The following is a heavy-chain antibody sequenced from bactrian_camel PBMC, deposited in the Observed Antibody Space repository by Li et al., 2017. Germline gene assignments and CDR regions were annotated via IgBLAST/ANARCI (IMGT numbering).Heavy chain of an antibody. CDR1: GFIFTNYD. J-gene: IGHJ4*01. CDR2: ISTTNGRT. D-gene: IGHD5*01. Sequence: VQLVESGGGLVQPGGSLRLSCATSGFIFTNYDMSWVRQAPGTEREGIAAISTTNGRTVYADSVKGRFTCSRDNAKNTVYLQLNSLQPDDTAVYYCVRDWAEYGLGYGYWGQGTQVTVS. CDR3: VRDWAEYGLGYGY. V-gene: IGHV3S40*01.